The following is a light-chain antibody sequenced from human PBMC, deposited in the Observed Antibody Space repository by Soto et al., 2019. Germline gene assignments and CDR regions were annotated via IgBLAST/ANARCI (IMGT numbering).Light chain of an antibody. CDR2: EVR. CDR3: SSYTSSSTRV. V-gene: IGLV2-14*01. J-gene: IGLJ3*02. Sequence: QSALTQPASVSGSPGQSITISCTGTSSDVGGYNYVSWYQQHPGKAPKLRIYEVRNRPSGVSNRFSGSKSVNTASLTISGLQAEDEADYYCSSYTSSSTRVFGGGTKLTVL. CDR1: SSDVGGYNY.